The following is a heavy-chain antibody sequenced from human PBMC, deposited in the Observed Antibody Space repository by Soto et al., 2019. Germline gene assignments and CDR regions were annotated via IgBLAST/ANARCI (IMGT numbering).Heavy chain of an antibody. J-gene: IGHJ4*02. CDR2: IRSKAYGGTT. D-gene: IGHD3-10*01. Sequence: LRLSCTASGFTFGDYAMSWFRQAPGKGLEWVGFIRSKAYGGTTEYAASVKGRFTLSRDDSKSVAYLQMNSLKTEDSAVYYCARDLLYGSGTVFDNWGQGSLVTVSS. CDR3: ARDLLYGSGTVFDN. V-gene: IGHV3-49*03. CDR1: GFTFGDYA.